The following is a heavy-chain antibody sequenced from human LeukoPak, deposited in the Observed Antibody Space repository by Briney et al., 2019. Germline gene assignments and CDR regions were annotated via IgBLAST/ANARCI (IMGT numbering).Heavy chain of an antibody. D-gene: IGHD2-2*01. CDR1: GYTLTELS. V-gene: IGHV1-24*01. CDR2: FDPEDGET. Sequence: ASVKVSCKVSGYTLTELSMHWVRQAPGKGLEWMGGFDPEDGETIYAQKFQGRVTMTEDTSTDTAYMELSSLRSEDTAVYYCATTEGPAATNAFDIWGQGTMVTVSS. J-gene: IGHJ3*02. CDR3: ATTEGPAATNAFDI.